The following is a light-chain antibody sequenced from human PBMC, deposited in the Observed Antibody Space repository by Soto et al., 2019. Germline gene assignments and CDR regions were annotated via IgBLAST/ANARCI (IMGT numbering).Light chain of an antibody. J-gene: IGKJ3*01. CDR1: QRILHSTGYNY. V-gene: IGKV2-28*01. CDR3: MQVLLTAVT. Sequence: DIVMTQSPLSLPVTPGEPASISCRSSQRILHSTGYNYLDWYLQKPGQSPQLLIQLGSMRASGVPDRFTGSGSGTDFTLNISRGEAEDVGVYYCMQVLLTAVTFGPGTKVDI. CDR2: LGS.